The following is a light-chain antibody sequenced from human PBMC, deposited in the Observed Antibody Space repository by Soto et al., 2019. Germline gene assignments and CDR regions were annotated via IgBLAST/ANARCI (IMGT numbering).Light chain of an antibody. V-gene: IGLV2-14*01. CDR1: SSDVGGYNH. CDR2: AVS. Sequence: QSVLTQPASVSGSPGQSITICCTGTSSDVGGYNHVSWYQHSPGKAPKLILFAVSDRPSGVSHRFSGSKSGNTASLTISGLQAEDEADYYCCSYTSLSTVVFGGGTKVTVL. CDR3: CSYTSLSTVV. J-gene: IGLJ2*01.